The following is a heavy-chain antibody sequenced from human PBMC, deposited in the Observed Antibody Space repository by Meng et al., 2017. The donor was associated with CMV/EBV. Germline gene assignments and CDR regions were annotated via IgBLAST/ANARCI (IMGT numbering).Heavy chain of an antibody. Sequence: QGQLQQSSPGLGNPPPTLSLPCAISGDSVSRNSAAWNWIRQSPSRGLEWLGRTYYRSKWYNDYAVSVKSRITINPDTSKNQFSLQLNSVTPEDTAVYYCARDPHSSSWYGWFDPWGQGTLVTVSS. CDR2: TYYRSKWYN. J-gene: IGHJ5*02. CDR3: ARDPHSSSWYGWFDP. D-gene: IGHD6-13*01. V-gene: IGHV6-1*01. CDR1: GDSVSRNSAA.